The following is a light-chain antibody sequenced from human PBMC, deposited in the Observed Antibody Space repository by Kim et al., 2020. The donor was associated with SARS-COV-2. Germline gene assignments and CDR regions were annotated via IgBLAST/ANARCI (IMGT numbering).Light chain of an antibody. CDR3: QTWGTGIM. CDR2: LNVDGSH. V-gene: IGLV4-69*01. Sequence: GASVRPAGTLGGGHSSYAIAWHRRQPEEGRRYLMKLNVDGSHSKGDGIPDRFSGSSSGAERYLTIASLQSEDVADYYCQTWGTGIMFGGGTQLTVL. CDR1: GGHSSYA. J-gene: IGLJ3*02.